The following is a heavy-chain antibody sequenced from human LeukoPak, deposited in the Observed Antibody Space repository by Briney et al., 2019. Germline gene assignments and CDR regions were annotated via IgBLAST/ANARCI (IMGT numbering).Heavy chain of an antibody. J-gene: IGHJ6*02. Sequence: GGSLRLSCAASGFTFSSYDMHWVRQPTGKGLEWVSVIGTAGDTYYSGSVKGRFTISRENAKDSLNLHKNSPRAGDTAVYYCARSIGAATSGNYGMDVWGQGTTVTVSS. CDR1: GFTFSSYD. D-gene: IGHD6-13*01. CDR2: IGTAGDT. V-gene: IGHV3-13*01. CDR3: ARSIGAATSGNYGMDV.